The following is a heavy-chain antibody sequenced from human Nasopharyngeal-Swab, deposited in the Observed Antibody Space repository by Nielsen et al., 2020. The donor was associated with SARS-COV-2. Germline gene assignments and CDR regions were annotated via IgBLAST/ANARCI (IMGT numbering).Heavy chain of an antibody. D-gene: IGHD3-22*01. CDR3: ARGPDYYDSNGHPFDY. Sequence: GGSLRLSCAASGFTFSSFSMNWVRQAPGKGLEWVSSISSSSSYIYYADSVKGRFTISRDNAKNSLYLQMNSLRAEDTAVYYCARGPDYYDSNGHPFDYWGQGILVTVSS. J-gene: IGHJ4*02. CDR1: GFTFSSFS. CDR2: ISSSSSYI. V-gene: IGHV3-21*01.